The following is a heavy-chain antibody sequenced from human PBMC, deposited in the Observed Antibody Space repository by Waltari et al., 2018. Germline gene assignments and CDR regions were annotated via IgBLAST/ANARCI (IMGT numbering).Heavy chain of an antibody. J-gene: IGHJ4*02. CDR1: GGSFSGYY. CDR3: ARVNRRVKIDY. D-gene: IGHD3-16*02. V-gene: IGHV4-34*01. CDR2: INHSGRT. Sequence: QVQLQQWGAGLLKPSETLSLTCAVYGGSFSGYYWSWIRQPPGKGLEWIGEINHSGRTNYNPSLKSRVTISVDTSKNQFSLKLSSVTAADTAVYYCARVNRRVKIDYWGQGTLVTVSS.